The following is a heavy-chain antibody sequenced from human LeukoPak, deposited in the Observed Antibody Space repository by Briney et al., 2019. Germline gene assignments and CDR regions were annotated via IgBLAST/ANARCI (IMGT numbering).Heavy chain of an antibody. D-gene: IGHD2-21*01. Sequence: GGAPRVSSKGSRYRFTIYWLGWVRQMPGKGLEWMGIIYPGDSDTRYSPSFQGQVTLSPQKSTGTAYLQWGSLKASDTAMYYCARRVRGRNHFDYWGQGTLVTVSS. CDR1: RYRFTIYW. CDR3: ARRVRGRNHFDY. V-gene: IGHV5-51*01. J-gene: IGHJ4*02. CDR2: IYPGDSDT.